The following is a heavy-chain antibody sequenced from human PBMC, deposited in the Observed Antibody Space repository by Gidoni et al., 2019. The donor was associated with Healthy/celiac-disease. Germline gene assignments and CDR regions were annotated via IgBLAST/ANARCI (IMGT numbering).Heavy chain of an antibody. CDR2: IIPIFGTA. J-gene: IGHJ6*02. V-gene: IGHV1-69*01. CDR1: GGTFSSYA. CDR3: AREFHFSSPDYYDSTGYNYYGMDV. D-gene: IGHD3-22*01. Sequence: QVQLVQSGAEVQKPGSSVKVSCKASGGTFSSYAISWVRQAPGHGLEWMGGIIPIFGTAIYAQKFQGRVTITADESTSTAYMELSSLRSEDTAVYYGAREFHFSSPDYYDSTGYNYYGMDVWGQGTTVTVSS.